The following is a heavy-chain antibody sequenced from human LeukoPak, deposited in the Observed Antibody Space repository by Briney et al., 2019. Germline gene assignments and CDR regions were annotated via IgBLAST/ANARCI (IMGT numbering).Heavy chain of an antibody. D-gene: IGHD1-1*01. CDR1: GGSISSGSYY. CDR3: ARESVGHDNTRVLDY. V-gene: IGHV4-61*02. J-gene: IGHJ4*02. CDR2: IYTSGST. Sequence: SETLSLTCTVSGGSISSGSYYWSWIRQPAGKGLEWIGRIYTSGSTNYNPSLKSRVTMSIDTSKNQFSLKLSSVTAADTAVYYCARESVGHDNTRVLDYWGQGNLVTVSS.